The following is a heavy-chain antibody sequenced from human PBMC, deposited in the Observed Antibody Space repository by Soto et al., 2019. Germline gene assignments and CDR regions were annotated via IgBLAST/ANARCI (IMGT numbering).Heavy chain of an antibody. D-gene: IGHD3-10*01. V-gene: IGHV1-69*13. Sequence: ASVKVSCKASGGTFSSYAISWVRQAPGQGLEWMGGIIPIFGTANYAQKFQGRVTITADESTSTAYMELSSLRSEDTAVYYCARAYGSGSYGAFDIRGQGTMVTVS. CDR3: ARAYGSGSYGAFDI. CDR2: IIPIFGTA. J-gene: IGHJ3*02. CDR1: GGTFSSYA.